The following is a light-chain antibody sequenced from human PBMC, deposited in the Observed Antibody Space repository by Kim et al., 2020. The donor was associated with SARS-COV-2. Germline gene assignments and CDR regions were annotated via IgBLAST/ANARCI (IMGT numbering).Light chain of an antibody. CDR1: NIGSKR. J-gene: IGLJ2*01. Sequence: VSVAQGKTARITGGGNNIGSKRVEWYQQEPGQAPVLVVYYDSDRPSGIPERFSGSNSGNTATLTISRVEAGDEADYYCQVWDIDVVFGGGTQLTVL. CDR2: YDS. CDR3: QVWDIDVV. V-gene: IGLV3-21*03.